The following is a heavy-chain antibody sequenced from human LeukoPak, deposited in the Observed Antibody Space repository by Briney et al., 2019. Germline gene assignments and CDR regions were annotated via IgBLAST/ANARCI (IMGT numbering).Heavy chain of an antibody. CDR1: GFTFSSYS. D-gene: IGHD3-22*01. Sequence: QAGGSLRLSCAASGFTFSSYSMNWVRQAPGKGLEWVSTIKGSGGSTYYADSVKGRFTISRDNSKNTLYLQMNSLRAEDTAVYYCAKSWCYDSSGYYPFDYWGQGTLVTVSS. CDR3: AKSWCYDSSGYYPFDY. J-gene: IGHJ4*02. CDR2: IKGSGGST. V-gene: IGHV3-23*01.